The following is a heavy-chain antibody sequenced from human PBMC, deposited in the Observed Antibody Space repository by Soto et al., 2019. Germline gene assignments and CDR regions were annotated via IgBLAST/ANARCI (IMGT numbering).Heavy chain of an antibody. V-gene: IGHV4-59*01. CDR3: AAAVPAEYVFPYYYMDV. CDR2: IYYSGSA. Sequence: QVQLQESGPGLVKPSETLSLTCTVSGASISSYHWSWIRQTLGKGLEWIGYIYYSGSATYNPSLKSRVTFSVDTSKNQVSLKLSSVTAADTGVYYCAAAVPAEYVFPYYYMDVWGKGTTVTVSS. J-gene: IGHJ6*03. D-gene: IGHD3-16*01. CDR1: GASISSYH.